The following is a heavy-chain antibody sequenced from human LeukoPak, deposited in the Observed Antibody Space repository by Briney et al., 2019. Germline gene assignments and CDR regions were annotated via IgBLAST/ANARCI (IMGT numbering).Heavy chain of an antibody. J-gene: IGHJ6*03. V-gene: IGHV4-59*01. Sequence: SETLSLTCTVSGGSISSYYWSWIRQPPGKGLEWIGYIYYSGSTNYNPSLKSRVTISVDTSKYQFSLKLSSVTAADTAVYYCARGYGDYHYYYMDVWGKGTTVTVSS. CDR2: IYYSGST. D-gene: IGHD4-17*01. CDR3: ARGYGDYHYYYMDV. CDR1: GGSISSYY.